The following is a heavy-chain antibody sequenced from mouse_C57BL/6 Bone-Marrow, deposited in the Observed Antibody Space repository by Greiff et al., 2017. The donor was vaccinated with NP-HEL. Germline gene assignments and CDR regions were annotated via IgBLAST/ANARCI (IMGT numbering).Heavy chain of an antibody. J-gene: IGHJ2*01. CDR2: INPYNGGT. CDR1: GYTFTDYY. CDR3: ARYYGSLFDY. D-gene: IGHD1-1*01. Sequence: DVQLQESGPVLVKPGASVKMSCKASGYTFTDYYMNWVKQSHGKSLEWIGVINPYNGGTSYNQKFKGKATLTVDKSSSTAYMELNSLTSEDSAVYYCARYYGSLFDYWGQGTTLTVSS. V-gene: IGHV1-19*01.